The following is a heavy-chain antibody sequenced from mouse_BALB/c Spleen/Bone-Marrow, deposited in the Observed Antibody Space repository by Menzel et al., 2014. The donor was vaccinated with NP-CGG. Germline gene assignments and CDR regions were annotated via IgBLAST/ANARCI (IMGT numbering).Heavy chain of an antibody. CDR2: ISNNANGYTT. D-gene: IGHD2-10*01. V-gene: IGHV7-3*02. CDR1: GFTFTDYY. Sequence: EVHLVESGGGLVQPGGSLRLSCAASGFTFTDYYMSWVRPPPGKALEWLGYISNNANGYTTEYSASVKGRFTISRDNSQSNLYLQMHTLRAENSATYYCASLPYYGSSAWFAYWGQGTLVTVSA. J-gene: IGHJ3*01. CDR3: ASLPYYGSSAWFAY.